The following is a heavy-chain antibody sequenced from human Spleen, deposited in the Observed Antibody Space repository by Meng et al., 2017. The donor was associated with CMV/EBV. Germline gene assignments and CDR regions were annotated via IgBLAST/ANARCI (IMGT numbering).Heavy chain of an antibody. CDR1: GFTFSSYS. D-gene: IGHD2-15*01. CDR2: ISSSSSTI. CDR3: ARDDMHGVRVFDY. J-gene: IGHJ4*02. Sequence: ETLSLTCAASGFTFSSYSMNWVRQAPGKGLEWVSYISSSSSTIYYADSVKGRFTISRDNAKNSLYLQMNSLRAEDTAVYYCARDDMHGVRVFDYWGQGTLVTVSS. V-gene: IGHV3-48*04.